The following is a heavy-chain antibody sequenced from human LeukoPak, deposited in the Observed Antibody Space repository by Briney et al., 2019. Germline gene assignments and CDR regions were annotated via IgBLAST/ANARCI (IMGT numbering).Heavy chain of an antibody. CDR1: GFTFSSFS. V-gene: IGHV3-48*01. Sequence: GGSLRLSCAASGFTFSSFSMNWVRQAPGKGLEWVSYISSGSSTIYYADSVKGRFTISRDNAKNSLYLQMNSLRAEDTAVYYCAKRYHFWSGYASDEDYFDYWGQGTLVTVSS. CDR2: ISSGSSTI. J-gene: IGHJ4*02. D-gene: IGHD3-3*01. CDR3: AKRYHFWSGYASDEDYFDY.